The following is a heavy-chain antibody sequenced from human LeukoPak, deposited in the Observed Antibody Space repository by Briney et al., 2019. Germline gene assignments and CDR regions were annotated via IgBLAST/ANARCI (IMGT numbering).Heavy chain of an antibody. CDR2: IYYSGST. V-gene: IGHV4-30-4*08. Sequence: SQTLSLTCTVSGGSISSGDYYWSWIRQPPGKGLEWIGYIYYSGSTYYNPSLKSRVTISVDTSKNQFSLKLSSVTAADTAVYYCARDGGRRDIVVVVAARGNWFDPWGQGTLVTVSS. CDR3: ARDGGRRDIVVVVAARGNWFDP. CDR1: GGSISSGDYY. J-gene: IGHJ5*02. D-gene: IGHD2-15*01.